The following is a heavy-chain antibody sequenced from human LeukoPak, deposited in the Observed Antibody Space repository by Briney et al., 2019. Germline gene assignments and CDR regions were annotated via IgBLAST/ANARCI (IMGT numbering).Heavy chain of an antibody. CDR1: GGSISTYY. Sequence: SETLSLTCTVSGGSISTYYWSWIRQPPGNGLEWIGYIYHSGSTYYNPSLKSRVTISTDRSKFSLQLTSVTAADTAVYYCASSGTYYTRLDVWGKGTTVTVSS. D-gene: IGHD1-26*01. CDR3: ASSGTYYTRLDV. J-gene: IGHJ6*04. V-gene: IGHV4-59*12. CDR2: IYHSGST.